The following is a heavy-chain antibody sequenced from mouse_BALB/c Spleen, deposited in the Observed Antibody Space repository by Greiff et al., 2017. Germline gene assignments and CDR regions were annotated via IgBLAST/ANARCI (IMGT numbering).Heavy chain of an antibody. D-gene: IGHD2-4*01. V-gene: IGHV5-9-3*01. J-gene: IGHJ2*01. Sequence: EVQVVESGGGLVKPGGSLKLSCAASGFTFSSYAMSWVRQTPEKRLEWVATISSGGSYTYYPDSVKGRFTISRDNAKNTLYLQMSSLRSEDTAMYYCAIYYDYDGGLYWGQGTTLTVSS. CDR1: GFTFSSYA. CDR3: AIYYDYDGGLY. CDR2: ISSGGSYT.